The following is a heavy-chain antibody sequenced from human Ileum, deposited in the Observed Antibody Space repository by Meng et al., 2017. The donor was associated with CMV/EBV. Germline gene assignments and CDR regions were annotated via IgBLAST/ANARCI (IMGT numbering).Heavy chain of an antibody. Sequence: QLTRSGPGPGKPSQTLSLSCIASGASISSGDYYWSWIRQPPGKGLEWIGYIFFSGNTYYNPSLNNRVIISIDTPRNQFSLKVDSVTAADTAVYYCARFRIAALGNLFDPWGHGTLVTVSS. CDR2: IFFSGNT. D-gene: IGHD6-13*01. CDR1: GASISSGDYY. CDR3: ARFRIAALGNLFDP. V-gene: IGHV4-30-4*08. J-gene: IGHJ5*02.